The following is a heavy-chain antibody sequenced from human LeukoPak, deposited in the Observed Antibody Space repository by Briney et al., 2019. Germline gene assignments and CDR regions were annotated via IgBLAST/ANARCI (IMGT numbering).Heavy chain of an antibody. D-gene: IGHD3-10*01. CDR2: VYAGGST. CDR3: ARDRYYGAGSYGNYYGMDV. V-gene: IGHV3-53*05. Sequence: GGSLRLSCAAFGFTVSSNYLKWVRQAPGKGLEWVSLVYAGGSTYYADSVKGRFTISRDKSKNTLYLQMNSLRAEDSAVYYCARDRYYGAGSYGNYYGMDVWGQGTTVTVSS. CDR1: GFTVSSNY. J-gene: IGHJ6*02.